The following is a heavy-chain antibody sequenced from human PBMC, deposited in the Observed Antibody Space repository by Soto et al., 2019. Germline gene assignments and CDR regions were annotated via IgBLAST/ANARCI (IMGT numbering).Heavy chain of an antibody. V-gene: IGHV1-46*01. J-gene: IGHJ6*02. CDR1: GYTFTNYY. D-gene: IGHD2-21*01. CDR3: AREASKYSGMDV. Sequence: GSVKVSCKASGYTFTNYYMHWVRQAPGQGLEWMGVINPSGGSTTYAQKFQGRVTMTRDTSTSTVYMELSSLISEDTTEYYCAREASKYSGMDVWGQGTTVTVSS. CDR2: INPSGGST.